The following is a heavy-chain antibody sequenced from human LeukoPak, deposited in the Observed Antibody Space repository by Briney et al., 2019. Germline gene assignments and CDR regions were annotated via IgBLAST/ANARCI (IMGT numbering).Heavy chain of an antibody. D-gene: IGHD3-10*01. CDR2: ISTNTGNP. CDR3: ATAMVRGVSDY. V-gene: IGHV7-4-1*02. CDR1: GYTFTNYA. Sequence: ASVKVSCKASGYTFTNYAMNWVRQAPGQGLEWMGWISTNTGNPTYAQGFTGRFVFSLDTSVSTAYLQISSLKAEDTAVYYCATAMVRGVSDYWGQGTLVTVSS. J-gene: IGHJ4*02.